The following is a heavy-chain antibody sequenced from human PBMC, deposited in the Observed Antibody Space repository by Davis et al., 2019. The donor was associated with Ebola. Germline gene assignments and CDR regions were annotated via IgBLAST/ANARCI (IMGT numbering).Heavy chain of an antibody. Sequence: ASVKVSCKASGYTFTSYYMHWVRQAPGQGLEWMGWINPNSGGTNYAQKFQGRVTMTRDTSISTAYMELSRLRSDDTAVYYCARTVWYGDQGWFDPWGQGTLVTVSS. J-gene: IGHJ5*02. CDR2: INPNSGGT. D-gene: IGHD4-17*01. CDR1: GYTFTSYY. V-gene: IGHV1-2*02. CDR3: ARTVWYGDQGWFDP.